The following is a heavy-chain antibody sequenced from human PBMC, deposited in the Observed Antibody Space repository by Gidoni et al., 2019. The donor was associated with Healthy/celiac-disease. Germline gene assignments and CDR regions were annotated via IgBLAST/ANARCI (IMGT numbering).Heavy chain of an antibody. CDR2: FDPSDSYT. D-gene: IGHD2-15*01. Sequence: DVQLGQPRAEVNKPGEALRLACKGSGFSMTSYWISWVRQLPGKGLEWMGRFDPSDSYTNYSPSFQGHVTISADKSISTAYLQWSSLKASDTAMYYCARLCSGGSCEGGMDVWGQGTTVTVSS. V-gene: IGHV5-10-1*01. CDR3: ARLCSGGSCEGGMDV. CDR1: GFSMTSYW. J-gene: IGHJ6*02.